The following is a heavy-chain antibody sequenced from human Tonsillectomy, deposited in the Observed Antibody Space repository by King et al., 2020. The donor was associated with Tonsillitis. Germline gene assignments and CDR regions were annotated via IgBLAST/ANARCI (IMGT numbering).Heavy chain of an antibody. V-gene: IGHV5-51*03. Sequence: QLVQSGAEVKKPEESLKISCKGSGYSFGSYWIGWGRQKPGKGLEGMGIIYPGDSDTRYSPAFQGQVTIPADKSISTAYLQWSSLKASDTAMYYCARRMVATNAFDIWGQGTVVIVSS. CDR1: GYSFGSYW. D-gene: IGHD5-12*01. CDR2: IYPGDSDT. CDR3: ARRMVATNAFDI. J-gene: IGHJ3*02.